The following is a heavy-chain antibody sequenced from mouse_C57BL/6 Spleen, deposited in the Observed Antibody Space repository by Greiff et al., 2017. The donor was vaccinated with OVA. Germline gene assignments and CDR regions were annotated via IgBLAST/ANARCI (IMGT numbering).Heavy chain of an antibody. CDR2: IHPNSGST. D-gene: IGHD2-2*01. Sequence: VQLQQPGAELVKPGASVKLSCKASGYTFTSYWMHWVKQRPGQGLEWIGMIHPNSGSTNYNEKFKSKATLTVDKSSSTAYMQLSSLTSEDSAVYYGYLLWLRGGYFDVWGTGTTVTVSS. CDR1: GYTFTSYW. J-gene: IGHJ1*03. CDR3: YLLWLRGGYFDV. V-gene: IGHV1-64*01.